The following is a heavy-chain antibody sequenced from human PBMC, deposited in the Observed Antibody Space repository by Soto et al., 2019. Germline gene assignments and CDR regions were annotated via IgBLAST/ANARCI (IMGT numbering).Heavy chain of an antibody. CDR2: ITDSGGST. CDR3: AKVTGIIDPFDP. J-gene: IGHJ5*02. CDR1: GFTFRNYA. Sequence: EVQLLESGGGLVQPGGSLRLSCAASGFTFRNYAMSWVRQAPGKGREWVSSITDSGGSTYYADSVRGRFTISRDNSKTTLYLQMNSLRAEATAVYYCAKVTGIIDPFDPWGQGTLVTVSS. V-gene: IGHV3-23*01.